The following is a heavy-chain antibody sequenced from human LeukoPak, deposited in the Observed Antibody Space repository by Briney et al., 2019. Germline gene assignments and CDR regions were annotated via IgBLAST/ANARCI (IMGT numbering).Heavy chain of an antibody. D-gene: IGHD2-15*01. CDR1: GFTFSSYS. J-gene: IGHJ4*02. CDR3: ARDPGYCSGGSRNFDY. Sequence: KAGGSLRLSCAASGFTFSSYSMNWVRQAPGKGLEWVSSISSSSSYIYYADSVKGRFTISRDNAKNSLYLQMNSLRAEDTAVYYCARDPGYCSGGSRNFDYWGQGTLVTVSS. V-gene: IGHV3-21*01. CDR2: ISSSSSYI.